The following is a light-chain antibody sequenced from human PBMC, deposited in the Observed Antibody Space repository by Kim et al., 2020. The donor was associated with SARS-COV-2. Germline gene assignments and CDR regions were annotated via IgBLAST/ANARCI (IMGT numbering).Light chain of an antibody. V-gene: IGKV1-9*01. CDR1: QGISRD. CDR2: AAS. CDR3: QQLHTYPLT. Sequence: ILLTQSPSSLSASVGDRVTITCRASQGISRDLAWYQQKPGNPPKLIIYAASTLQSGVPSRFSGSGSGTDFTLTITSLQPEDFATYSCQQLHTYPLTFGPGTKVDIK. J-gene: IGKJ3*01.